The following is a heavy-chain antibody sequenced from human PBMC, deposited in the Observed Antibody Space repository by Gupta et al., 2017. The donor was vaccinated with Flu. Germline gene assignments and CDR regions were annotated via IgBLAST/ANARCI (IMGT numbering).Heavy chain of an antibody. CDR1: GFHFSSYG. CDR2: IASDGSHK. J-gene: IGHJ6*03. V-gene: IGHV3-30*18. Sequence: QMQLVESGGGVVQFGTSLRLSCAASGFHFSSYGMPWVRQAPGKGLEWVAGIASDGSHKDYADSVRGRFTISRDNSKNTLSLEMDSLRVEDTAVYYCAKDGPWTASCPYYCYYMDVWGKGTTVTVSS. D-gene: IGHD2-2*01. CDR3: AKDGPWTASCPYYCYYMDV.